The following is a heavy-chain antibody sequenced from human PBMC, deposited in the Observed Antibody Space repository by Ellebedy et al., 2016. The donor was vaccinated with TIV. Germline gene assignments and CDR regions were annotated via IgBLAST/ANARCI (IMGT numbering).Heavy chain of an antibody. CDR2: VYYSGSP. V-gene: IGHV4-39*01. CDR3: ARTDPWQPIDD. J-gene: IGHJ4*02. D-gene: IGHD2-21*02. Sequence: MPSETLSLTCSVSGGSLRSTRYYWAWIRQPPGKGLEYIGRVYYSGSPYYSPSFKRRVTLSADTSKNQFSLNLRTATAADTAVYYCARTDPWQPIDDWGQGILVSVSS. CDR1: GGSLRSTRYY.